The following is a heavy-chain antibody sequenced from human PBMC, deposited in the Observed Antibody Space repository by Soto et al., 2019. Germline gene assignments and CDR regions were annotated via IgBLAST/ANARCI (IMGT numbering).Heavy chain of an antibody. Sequence: GESLKISCKGSGYSFTSYWISWVRQMPGKGLEWMGRIDPSDSYTNYSPSFQGHVTISADKSISTAYLQWSSLKASDTAMYYCARLMSCSGVSCYLNYYYGMDVWGQGTTVTVSS. J-gene: IGHJ6*02. CDR3: ARLMSCSGVSCYLNYYYGMDV. CDR1: GYSFTSYW. V-gene: IGHV5-10-1*01. D-gene: IGHD2-15*01. CDR2: IDPSDSYT.